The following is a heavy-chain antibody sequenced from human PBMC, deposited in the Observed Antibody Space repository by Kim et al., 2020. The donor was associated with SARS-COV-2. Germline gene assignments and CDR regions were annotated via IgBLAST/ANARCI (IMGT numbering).Heavy chain of an antibody. D-gene: IGHD3-22*01. V-gene: IGHV3-48*02. CDR1: GFTFSSYS. CDR3: ARDSSLVTMIVVVRRGMDV. CDR2: ISSSSRTI. J-gene: IGHJ6*04. Sequence: GGSLRLSCAASGFTFSSYSMHWVRQAPGKGLEWVSYISSSSRTIYYADSVKGRFTISRDNAKNSLYLQMNSLRDEDTAVYYCARDSSLVTMIVVVRRGMDVWGRGTTLTVSS.